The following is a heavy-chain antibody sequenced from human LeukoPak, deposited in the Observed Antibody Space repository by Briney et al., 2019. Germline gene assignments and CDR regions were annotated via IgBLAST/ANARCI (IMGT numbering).Heavy chain of an antibody. J-gene: IGHJ4*02. D-gene: IGHD2-8*02. CDR3: ARGGGVFDY. Sequence: SETLSLTCSASGGSISNYYWSWIRQPPGKGLEWIGYIYYSGTTNYNPSLKSRVTISVDTSKGQFSLKLNSVTAADTAVYYCARGGGVFDYWGQGTLVTVSS. CDR2: IYYSGTT. CDR1: GGSISNYY. V-gene: IGHV4-59*01.